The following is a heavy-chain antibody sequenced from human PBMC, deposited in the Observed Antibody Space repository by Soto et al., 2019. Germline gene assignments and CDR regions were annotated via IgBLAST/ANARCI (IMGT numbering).Heavy chain of an antibody. CDR2: ISGSGDYT. Sequence: EVQLSESGGGLVQPGGSLRLSCAASGFTFSHYAMSWVRQAPGKGLEWLSAISGSGDYTYYDDSVKGRFTVSRDNSKSTLYLQMNSLRAEDSAAYYCAKDGYCTATSCVAGGEFDYWGQGTQVTVSS. CDR3: AKDGYCTATSCVAGGEFDY. J-gene: IGHJ4*02. D-gene: IGHD2-2*01. CDR1: GFTFSHYA. V-gene: IGHV3-23*01.